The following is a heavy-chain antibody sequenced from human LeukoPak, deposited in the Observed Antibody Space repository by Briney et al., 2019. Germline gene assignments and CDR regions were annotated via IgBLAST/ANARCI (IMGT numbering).Heavy chain of an antibody. CDR2: IYYSGST. CDR1: GGSLSGYY. CDR3: ARDAISGYDFDWFDP. Sequence: PSETLSLTCAVYGGSLSGYYWSWVRQPPGKGLGWIGYIYYSGSTNYNPSLKSQATISVDTSKNQFSLKLSSVTAADTAVYYCARDAISGYDFDWFDPWGQGTLVTVSS. V-gene: IGHV4-34*11. D-gene: IGHD5-12*01. J-gene: IGHJ5*02.